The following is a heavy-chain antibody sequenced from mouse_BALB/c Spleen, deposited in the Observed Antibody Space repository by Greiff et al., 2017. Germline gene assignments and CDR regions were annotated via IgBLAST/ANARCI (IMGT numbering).Heavy chain of an antibody. CDR2: IYPGNSDT. CDR1: GFNIKDTY. CDR3: TRGSPYAMDY. Sequence: VQLQQSGAELVKPGASVKLSCTASGFNIKDTYMHWVKQRPGQGLEWIGAIYPGNSDTSYNQKFKGKAKLTAVTSTSTAYMELSSLTNEDSAVYYCTRGSPYAMDYWGQGTSVTVSS. J-gene: IGHJ4*01. V-gene: IGHV1-5*01.